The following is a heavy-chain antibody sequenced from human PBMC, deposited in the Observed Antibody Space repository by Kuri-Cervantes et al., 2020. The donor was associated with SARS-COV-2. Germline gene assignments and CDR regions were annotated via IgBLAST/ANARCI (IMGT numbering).Heavy chain of an antibody. V-gene: IGHV3-11*06. D-gene: IGHD3-22*01. Sequence: GESLKISCTASGFIFSDYYMTWIRQAPGKGLEWVSSISSSSSYIYYADSVKGRFTISRDNAKNSLYLQMNSLRAEDTAVYYCARELRHYYDSSGLCDYWGQGTLVTVSS. J-gene: IGHJ4*02. CDR3: ARELRHYYDSSGLCDY. CDR1: GFIFSDYY. CDR2: ISSSSSYI.